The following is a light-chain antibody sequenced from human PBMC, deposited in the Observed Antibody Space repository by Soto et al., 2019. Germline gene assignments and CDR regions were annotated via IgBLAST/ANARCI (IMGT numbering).Light chain of an antibody. J-gene: IGLJ1*01. CDR2: DVS. Sequence: QSALTQPRSVSGSPGQSVTISCTGTSSDVSGYNYVSWYQQHPGKAPKLMIYDVSKRPSGVPDRFSGSKSGNTASLTISGLQAEDEADYYCCSYAGSYTFEVFGTGTKLTVL. V-gene: IGLV2-11*01. CDR3: CSYAGSYTFEV. CDR1: SSDVSGYNY.